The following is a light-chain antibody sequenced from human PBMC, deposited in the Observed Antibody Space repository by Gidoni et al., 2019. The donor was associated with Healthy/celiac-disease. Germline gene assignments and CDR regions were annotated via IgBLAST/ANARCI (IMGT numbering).Light chain of an antibody. J-gene: IGKJ2*02. CDR1: QSVLYSSNNKNY. V-gene: IGKV4-1*01. CDR2: WAS. Sequence: DIVMTQSPHSLAVSLGERANINCKSSQSVLYSSNNKNYLAWYQQKPGQPPKLLIYWASTRESGVPDRFSGSGSGTDFTLTISSLQAEDVAVYYCQQYYSTPRTFXQXTKLEIK. CDR3: QQYYSTPRT.